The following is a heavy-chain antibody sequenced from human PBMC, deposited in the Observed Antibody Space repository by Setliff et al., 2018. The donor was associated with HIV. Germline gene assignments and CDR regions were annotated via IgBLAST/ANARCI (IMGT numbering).Heavy chain of an antibody. CDR2: IYYSGST. V-gene: IGHV4-59*11. CDR3: ARVRVGATDFAFDV. Sequence: SETLSLTCTVSGGSISSHYWSWIRQPPGKGLEWIGSIYYSGSTNYNPSLKSRVTISADTSKNQFSLKLTSVTAADTAVYYCARVRVGATDFAFDVWGRGTMVTVSS. J-gene: IGHJ3*01. CDR1: GGSISSHY. D-gene: IGHD1-26*01.